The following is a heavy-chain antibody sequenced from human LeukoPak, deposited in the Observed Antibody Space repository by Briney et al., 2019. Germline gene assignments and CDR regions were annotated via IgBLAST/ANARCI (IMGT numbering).Heavy chain of an antibody. J-gene: IGHJ6*03. V-gene: IGHV3-53*01. CDR3: AREGSYYYYMDV. CDR2: IYSGGST. CDR1: GFTVSSNY. Sequence: PGGPLRLSCAASGFTVSSNYMSWVRQAPGKGLEWVSVIYSGGSTYYADSVKGRFTISRDNSKNTLYLQMNSLRAEDTAVYYCAREGSYYYYMDVWGKGTTVTVSS.